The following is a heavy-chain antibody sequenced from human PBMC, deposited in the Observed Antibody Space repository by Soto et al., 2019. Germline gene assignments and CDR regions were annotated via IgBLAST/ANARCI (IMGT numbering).Heavy chain of an antibody. CDR3: ARAWPFFDS. Sequence: SQTLSLTCAISGDSVSSDSAIWNWIRQSPSRGLEWLGRTYYRFKWSTDYAFSVKSRITITPDTSKNQFSLQLNSVTPEDTAVYYCARAWPFFDSWGQGILVTVSS. CDR2: TYYRFKWST. CDR1: GDSVSSDSAI. D-gene: IGHD5-12*01. V-gene: IGHV6-1*01. J-gene: IGHJ4*02.